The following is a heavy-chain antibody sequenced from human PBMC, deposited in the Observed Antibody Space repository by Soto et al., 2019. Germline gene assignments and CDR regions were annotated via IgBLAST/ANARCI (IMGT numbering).Heavy chain of an antibody. CDR2: ISGSGGST. Sequence: VGSLRLSCAASGFTFSSYAMSWVRQAPGKGLEWVSAISGSGGSTYYADSVKGRFTISRDNSKNTLYLQMNSLRAEDTAVYYCASLLNDYGEDYWGQGTLVTVSS. J-gene: IGHJ4*02. D-gene: IGHD4-17*01. CDR3: ASLLNDYGEDY. CDR1: GFTFSSYA. V-gene: IGHV3-23*01.